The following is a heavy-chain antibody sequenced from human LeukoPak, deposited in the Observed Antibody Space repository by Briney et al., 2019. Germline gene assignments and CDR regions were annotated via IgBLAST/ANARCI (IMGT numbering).Heavy chain of an antibody. CDR3: ARDQWLEDKGFDY. D-gene: IGHD6-19*01. CDR1: GGSISSSNW. V-gene: IGHV4-4*02. CDR2: IYHSGST. Sequence: TASGTLSLTCAVSGGSISSSNWWSWVRQPPGKGLEWIGEIYHSGSTNYNPSLKSRVTISVDTSKNQFSLKLSSVTAADTAVYYCARDQWLEDKGFDYWGQGTLVTVSS. J-gene: IGHJ4*02.